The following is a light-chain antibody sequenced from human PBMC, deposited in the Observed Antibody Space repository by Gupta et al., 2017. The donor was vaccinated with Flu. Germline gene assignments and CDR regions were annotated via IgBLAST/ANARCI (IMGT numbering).Light chain of an antibody. V-gene: IGKV3-15*01. J-gene: IGKJ1*01. CDR3: KQHNKWPLT. Sequence: RATLSCSARQSVRTFLAWYQQKPGQAPRLLIYGGSTRATGIPARFSGSGSETEFTLTISSLQSEDFAVYYCKQHNKWPLTFGQGTKVEIK. CDR1: QSVRTF. CDR2: GGS.